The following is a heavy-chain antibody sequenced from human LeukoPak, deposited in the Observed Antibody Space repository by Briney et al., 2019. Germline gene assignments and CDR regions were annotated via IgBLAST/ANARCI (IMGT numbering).Heavy chain of an antibody. Sequence: ASVKVSCKASGYTFTGYYMHWVRQAPGQGLEWMGWINPNSGGTNYAQKFQGRVTMTRDTSISTAYMELSRLRSDDTAVYYCARIYCSSTSCYPRDAVDIWGQGTMVTVSS. V-gene: IGHV1-2*02. CDR2: INPNSGGT. CDR3: ARIYCSSTSCYPRDAVDI. J-gene: IGHJ3*02. CDR1: GYTFTGYY. D-gene: IGHD2-2*01.